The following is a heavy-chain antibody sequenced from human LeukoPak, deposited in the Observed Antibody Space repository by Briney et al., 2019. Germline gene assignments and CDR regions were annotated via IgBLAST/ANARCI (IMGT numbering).Heavy chain of an antibody. CDR1: GGTFSSYT. Sequence: ASVKVSCKASGGTFSSYTISWVRQAPGQGLEWMGRIIPILGIANYAQKFQGRVTITADKSTSTAYMELSSLRSEDTAVYYCARGLRMVLGDYYYYYMDVWGKGTTVTVSS. CDR2: IIPILGIA. J-gene: IGHJ6*03. D-gene: IGHD3-10*01. CDR3: ARGLRMVLGDYYYYYMDV. V-gene: IGHV1-69*02.